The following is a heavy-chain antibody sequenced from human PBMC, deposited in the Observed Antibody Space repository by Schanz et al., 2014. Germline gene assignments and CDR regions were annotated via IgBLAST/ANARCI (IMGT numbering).Heavy chain of an antibody. D-gene: IGHD3-10*01. V-gene: IGHV1-69*09. Sequence: QGQLVQSGAEVKKPGSSVKVSCKASRSTFSSYTINWVRQAPGQGLEWMGRIIPILGIANYAQKSQGRVTNTADTSTNTAYMELSSLTSEDTAVHYCARGRGFYDYWGQGTLVTVSS. CDR1: RSTFSSYT. CDR3: ARGRGFYDY. J-gene: IGHJ4*02. CDR2: IIPILGIA.